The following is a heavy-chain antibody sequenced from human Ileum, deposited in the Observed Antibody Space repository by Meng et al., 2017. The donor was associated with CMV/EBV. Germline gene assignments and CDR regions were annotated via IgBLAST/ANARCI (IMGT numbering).Heavy chain of an antibody. CDR3: ARDRSRTWDV. Sequence: SVKVSCKASGGTFGNYDFSWVRQAPGQGLEWMGRIILIPDIANYAQKFQGRVTITADKSTSTAYMELSGLRSDDAAVYYCARDRSRTWDVWGQGTTVTVSS. J-gene: IGHJ6*02. CDR1: GGTFGNYD. V-gene: IGHV1-69*04. D-gene: IGHD2-2*01. CDR2: IILIPDIA.